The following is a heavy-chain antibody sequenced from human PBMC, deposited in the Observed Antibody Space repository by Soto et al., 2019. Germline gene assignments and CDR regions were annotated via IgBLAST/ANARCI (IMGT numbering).Heavy chain of an antibody. V-gene: IGHV4-30-4*01. CDR3: ARGFIEMAADYFDY. Sequence: SETLSLTCTVSGGFISSADEYWGWIRQPPGKGVEYIGHIYYSGSTYYNPSLKSRATISVDTSKNQFSLKLTSVTAADTAVYYCARGFIEMAADYFDYWGLGTLVTVSS. J-gene: IGHJ4*02. CDR2: IYYSGST. CDR1: GGFISSADEY. D-gene: IGHD6-19*01.